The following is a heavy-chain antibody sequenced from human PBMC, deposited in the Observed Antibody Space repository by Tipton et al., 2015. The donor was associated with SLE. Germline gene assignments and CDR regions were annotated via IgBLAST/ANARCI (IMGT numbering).Heavy chain of an antibody. V-gene: IGHV4-59*12. J-gene: IGHJ4*02. Sequence: TLSLTCTVSDGSINSYYWSWIRQSPGQGLEWIASIFYSGVTKYNPSLKSRVIISRDSSKNQFSLKLYSMTAADTAVYYCARDGGQQLVSFDYWGQGTLVSVSS. CDR1: DGSINSYY. CDR3: ARDGGQQLVSFDY. D-gene: IGHD6-13*01. CDR2: IFYSGVT.